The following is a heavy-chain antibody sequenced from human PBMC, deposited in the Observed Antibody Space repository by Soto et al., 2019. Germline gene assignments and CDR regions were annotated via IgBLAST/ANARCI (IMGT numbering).Heavy chain of an antibody. D-gene: IGHD3-3*01. Sequence: GESPKISCKGSGYSFTSYWIGWVRQMPGKGLEWMGIIYPGDSDTRYSPSFQGQVTISADKSISTAYLQWSSLKASDTAMYYCARHVREGPGLKYDFWSGYYYWFDPWGQGTLVTVSS. V-gene: IGHV5-51*01. CDR2: IYPGDSDT. CDR1: GYSFTSYW. J-gene: IGHJ5*02. CDR3: ARHVREGPGLKYDFWSGYYYWFDP.